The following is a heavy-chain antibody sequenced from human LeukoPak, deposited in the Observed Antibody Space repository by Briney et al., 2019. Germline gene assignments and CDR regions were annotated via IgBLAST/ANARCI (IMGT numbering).Heavy chain of an antibody. CDR2: ISYDGSNK. V-gene: IGHV3-30*04. CDR1: RFTFSNYA. CDR3: ARGASVVAGNDNAFDI. D-gene: IGHD6-19*01. Sequence: GGSLRLSCAASRFTFSNYAMHWVRQAPGKGLEWVAVISYDGSNKYYADSVKGRFTISRDNARNSLYLQMNSLRAEDTAVYYCARGASVVAGNDNAFDIWGQGTMVTVSS. J-gene: IGHJ3*02.